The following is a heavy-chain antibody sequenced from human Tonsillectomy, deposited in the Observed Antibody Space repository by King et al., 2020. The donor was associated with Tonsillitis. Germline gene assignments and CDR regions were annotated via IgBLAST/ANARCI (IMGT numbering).Heavy chain of an antibody. D-gene: IGHD3-22*01. CDR1: GFTFSNAW. CDR3: TTVRYDSSGYPYY. CDR2: IKSKTDGGTT. J-gene: IGHJ4*02. V-gene: IGHV3-15*01. Sequence: QLVQSGGGLVKPGGSLRLSCAASGFTFSNAWMSWVRQAPGKGLEWVVRIKSKTDGGTTDYAAPVKGRFHISRDDSKNTLYLQMNSLKTEDTAVYYCTTVRYDSSGYPYYWGQGTLVTVSS.